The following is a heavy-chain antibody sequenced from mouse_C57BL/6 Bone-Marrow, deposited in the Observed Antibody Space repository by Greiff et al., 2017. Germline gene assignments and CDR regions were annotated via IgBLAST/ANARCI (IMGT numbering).Heavy chain of an antibody. Sequence: VQVVESGAELARPGASVKLSCKASGYTFTSYGISWVKQRTGQGLEWIGEIYPRSGNTYYNEKFKGKATLTADKSSSTAYMELRSLTSEDSAVYFCARWGYYGSSLGFAYWGQGTLVTVSA. CDR3: ARWGYYGSSLGFAY. J-gene: IGHJ3*01. V-gene: IGHV1-81*01. CDR2: IYPRSGNT. D-gene: IGHD1-1*01. CDR1: GYTFTSYG.